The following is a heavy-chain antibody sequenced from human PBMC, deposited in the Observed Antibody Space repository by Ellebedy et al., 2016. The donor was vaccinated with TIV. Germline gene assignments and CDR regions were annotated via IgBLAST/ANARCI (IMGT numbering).Heavy chain of an antibody. CDR3: ARGGTFSHGLWYFDY. D-gene: IGHD5-18*01. CDR2: INHSGNT. J-gene: IGHJ4*02. CDR1: GRSFSGYY. Sequence: SETLSLTCAVYGRSFSGYYWSWIRQPPGKGLEWIGEINHSGNTNYNPSLKSRVTISVDTSKNQFSLNLNSVTAADTAAYYCARGGTFSHGLWYFDYWGQGTLVTVSS. V-gene: IGHV4-34*01.